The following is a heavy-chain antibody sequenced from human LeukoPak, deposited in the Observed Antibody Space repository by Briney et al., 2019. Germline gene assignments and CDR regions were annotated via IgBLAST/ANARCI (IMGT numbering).Heavy chain of an antibody. CDR3: ARAFMVGNRVEDFDC. CDR1: GGSFSGYY. CDR2: IYHSGST. J-gene: IGHJ4*02. Sequence: SETLSLTCAVYGGSFSGYYWSWIRQPPGKGLEWIGEIYHSGSTNYNPSLKSRVTISVDKSKNQFSLKLSSVTAADTAVYYCARAFMVGNRVEDFDCWGQGTLVTVSS. D-gene: IGHD4-23*01. V-gene: IGHV4-34*01.